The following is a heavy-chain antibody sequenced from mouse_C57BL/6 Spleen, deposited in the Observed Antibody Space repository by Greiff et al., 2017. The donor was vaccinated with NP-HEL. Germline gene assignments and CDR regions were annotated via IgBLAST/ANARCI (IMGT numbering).Heavy chain of an antibody. CDR2: ISDGGSYT. CDR1: GFTFSSYA. CDR3: ARDGYSNYVGFAY. V-gene: IGHV5-4*01. D-gene: IGHD2-5*01. Sequence: EVKVEESGGGLVKPGGSLKLSCAASGFTFSSYAMSWVRQTPEKRLEWVATISDGGSYTYYPDNVKGRFTISRDNAKNNLYLQMSHLKSEDTAMYYCARDGYSNYVGFAYWGQGTLVTVSA. J-gene: IGHJ3*01.